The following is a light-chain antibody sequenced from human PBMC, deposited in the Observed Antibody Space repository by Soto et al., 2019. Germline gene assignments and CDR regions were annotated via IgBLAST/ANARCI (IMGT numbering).Light chain of an antibody. J-gene: IGLJ1*01. Sequence: QSVLTQPPSVSAAPGQKVTISCSGSSSNIGNNYVSWYQQLPGTAPKLLIYENNKRPSGIPDRFSGSKSGTSATLGITGLPAGDEDDYYCATWDSLLRGVFGTGTKLTVL. V-gene: IGLV1-51*02. CDR3: ATWDSLLRGV. CDR1: SSNIGNNY. CDR2: ENN.